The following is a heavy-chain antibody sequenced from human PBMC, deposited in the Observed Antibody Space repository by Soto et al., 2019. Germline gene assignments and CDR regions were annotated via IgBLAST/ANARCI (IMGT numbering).Heavy chain of an antibody. CDR2: INHSGST. J-gene: IGHJ4*02. CDR1: GGSFSGYY. D-gene: IGHD4-17*01. Sequence: SETLSLTCAVYGGSFSGYYWSWIRQPPGKGLEWIGEINHSGSTNYNPSLKSRVTISVDTSKNQFSLKLSSVTAADTAVYYCARGPLPMTTVTTLSSGIDYWGQGTLVTVSS. V-gene: IGHV4-34*01. CDR3: ARGPLPMTTVTTLSSGIDY.